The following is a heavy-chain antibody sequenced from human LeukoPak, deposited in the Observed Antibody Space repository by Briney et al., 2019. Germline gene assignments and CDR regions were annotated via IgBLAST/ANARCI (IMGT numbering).Heavy chain of an antibody. CDR1: GFSFSTYS. CDR2: ISYDGGKT. D-gene: IGHD3-3*01. V-gene: IGHV3-30*03. CDR3: ARGFNDFWSGSQLEY. Sequence: GGSLRLSCAASGFSFSTYSMNWVRQAPGKGLQWLAVISYDGGKTYYADSVEGRFTISRDNSKSTVYLEINSLRSEDTAIYYCARGFNDFWSGSQLEYWGRGTLVTVSS. J-gene: IGHJ4*02.